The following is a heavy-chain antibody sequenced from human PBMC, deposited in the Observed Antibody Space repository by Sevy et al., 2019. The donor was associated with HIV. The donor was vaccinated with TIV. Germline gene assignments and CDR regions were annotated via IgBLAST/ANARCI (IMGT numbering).Heavy chain of an antibody. D-gene: IGHD1-26*01. J-gene: IGHJ4*02. CDR2: IKRDGSEK. V-gene: IGHV3-7*01. CDR1: GFTFSNYW. CDR3: AREELYYFDY. Sequence: GGSVRLSCAASGFTFSNYWMSWVRQAPGKGLEWVANIKRDGSEKYYVDSVKGRFTISRDNAKNSLYLQMNSLRAEDTAVYYCAREELYYFDYWGQGTLVTVSS.